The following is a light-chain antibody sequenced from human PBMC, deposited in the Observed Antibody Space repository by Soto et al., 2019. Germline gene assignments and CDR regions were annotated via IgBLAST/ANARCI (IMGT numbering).Light chain of an antibody. CDR3: QQYGDSPPT. Sequence: EIVLTQSPGTLSLSPGERATLSCRASQSVSSSYLAWYQQTPGQAPRLLIYGASSRAPGIPDRFSGSGSGTDFTRTISRLEPEDFAVYYCQQYGDSPPTFGQGTRLEIK. CDR2: GAS. CDR1: QSVSSSY. V-gene: IGKV3-20*01. J-gene: IGKJ5*01.